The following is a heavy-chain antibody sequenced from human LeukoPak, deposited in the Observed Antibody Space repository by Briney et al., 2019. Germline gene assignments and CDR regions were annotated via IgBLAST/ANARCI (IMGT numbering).Heavy chain of an antibody. CDR2: ISYDGSNK. V-gene: IGHV3-30-3*01. CDR3: ARDRGTYRLFDI. CDR1: GFTFSSYA. Sequence: GSLRLSCAASGFTFSSYAMHWVRQAPGKGLEWVAVISYDGSNKYYADSVKGRFTISRDKSKNTLSVEMNSLRAEDTAVYYCARDRGTYRLFDIWGQGTMVTVS. J-gene: IGHJ3*02.